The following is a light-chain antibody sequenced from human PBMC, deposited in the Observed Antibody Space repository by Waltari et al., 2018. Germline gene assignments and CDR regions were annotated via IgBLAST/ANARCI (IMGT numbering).Light chain of an antibody. CDR3: QQYYSSPPS. J-gene: IGKJ3*01. Sequence: EIVLTQSPATLSLSPGERATLSCRASQSVSSYLAWYQQKPGQAPRLLIYDASNRATGIPARFSGSGSGTDFTLTISSLEPEDFAVYYCQQYYSSPPSFGPGTKVDIK. V-gene: IGKV3-11*01. CDR1: QSVSSY. CDR2: DAS.